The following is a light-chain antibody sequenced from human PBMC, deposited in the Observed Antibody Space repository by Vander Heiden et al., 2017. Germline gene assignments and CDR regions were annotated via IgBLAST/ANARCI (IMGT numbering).Light chain of an antibody. CDR2: SNN. Sequence: QSVLPQPPSASGTPGQRVTISCSGSSSNIGSNTVNWYQQLPGTAPKLLIYSNNQRPSGVPDRFSGSKSGTSASLVISGLQSEDEADYYCAAWDDSLNGPVFGTGTKVTVL. CDR1: SSNIGSNT. J-gene: IGLJ1*01. V-gene: IGLV1-44*01. CDR3: AAWDDSLNGPV.